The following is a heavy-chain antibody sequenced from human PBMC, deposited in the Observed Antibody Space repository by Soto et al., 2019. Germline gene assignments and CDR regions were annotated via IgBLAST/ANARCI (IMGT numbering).Heavy chain of an antibody. J-gene: IGHJ6*03. V-gene: IGHV4-59*01. CDR2: IYYSGST. CDR3: ARAVHERYYYYYMDV. CDR1: GGSISSYY. Sequence: SETLSLTCTVSGGSISSYYWSWIRQPPGKGLEWIGYIYYSGSTNYNPSLKSRVTISVDTSKNQFSLKLSSVTAADTAVYYCARAVHERYYYYYMDVWGKGTTVTVS.